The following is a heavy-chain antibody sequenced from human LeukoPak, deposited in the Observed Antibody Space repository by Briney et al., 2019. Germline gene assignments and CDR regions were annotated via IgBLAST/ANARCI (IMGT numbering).Heavy chain of an antibody. Sequence: GGSLRLSCAASGFTVSSSYMSWVRQAPGKGLECLSLLYSDNTTSYADSVKGRFFISRDNSKNTLYLQMRSLRAEDTAMYYCARSYCSGGNCYSGRNVFAIWGQGTMVTVSS. V-gene: IGHV3-53*01. CDR3: ARSYCSGGNCYSGRNVFAI. CDR1: GFTVSSSY. D-gene: IGHD2-15*01. CDR2: LYSDNTT. J-gene: IGHJ3*02.